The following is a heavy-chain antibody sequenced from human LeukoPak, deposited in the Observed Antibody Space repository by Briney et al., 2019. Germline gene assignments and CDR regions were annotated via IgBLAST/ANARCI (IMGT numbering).Heavy chain of an antibody. CDR1: GGTFSSYA. D-gene: IGHD5-24*01. CDR2: IIPIFGTA. J-gene: IGHJ4*02. CDR3: ARVRDGYRFDY. Sequence: ASVKVSCKASGGTFSSYAISWVRQAPGQGPEWMGGIIPIFGTANYAQKFQGRVTITADESTSTAYMELSSLRSEDTAVYYCARVRDGYRFDYWGQGTLVTVSS. V-gene: IGHV1-69*13.